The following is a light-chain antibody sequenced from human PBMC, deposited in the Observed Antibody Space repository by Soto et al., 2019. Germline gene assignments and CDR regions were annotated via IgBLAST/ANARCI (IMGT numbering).Light chain of an antibody. J-gene: IGLJ2*01. V-gene: IGLV1-44*01. Sequence: QTVVTQPPSASGTPGQRVTISCSGSSSNIGSNYVNWYQQLPGTAPKVLINTNDQRPSGVPDRFSGSKSGTSASLAISGLQSDDEADYYCAAWDDSLKGPVFGGGTKLTVL. CDR1: SSNIGSNY. CDR3: AAWDDSLKGPV. CDR2: TND.